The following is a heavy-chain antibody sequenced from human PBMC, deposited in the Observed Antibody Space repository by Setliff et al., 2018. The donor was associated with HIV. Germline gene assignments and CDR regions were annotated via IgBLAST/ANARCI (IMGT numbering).Heavy chain of an antibody. CDR1: GGSISSTGHY. D-gene: IGHD3-22*01. CDR3: ARGVVGSYYDYVNIYYHDYIDL. Sequence: SETLSLTCTVSGGSISSTGHYWTWIRQPAEKGLEWLGRIFTSGSASYNPSLESRVTFSVDTSKNQFALKLTSVTAADTAVYYCARGVVGSYYDYVNIYYHDYIDLWGRGTTVTVSS. J-gene: IGHJ6*03. V-gene: IGHV4-61*02. CDR2: IFTSGSA.